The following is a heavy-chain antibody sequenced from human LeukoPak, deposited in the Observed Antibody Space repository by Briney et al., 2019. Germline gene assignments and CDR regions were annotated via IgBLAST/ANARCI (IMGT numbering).Heavy chain of an antibody. CDR3: ARGSRGDLRRWYYFDY. CDR1: GGSISSSSYY. CDR2: IHYSGST. V-gene: IGHV4-39*01. Sequence: SETLSLTCTVSGGSISSSSYYWGWIRQPPGKGLEWIGSIHYSGSTYYNPSLKSRVTISVDTSKNQFSLKLSSVTAADTAVYYCARGSRGDLRRWYYFDYWGQGTLVTVSS. J-gene: IGHJ4*02. D-gene: IGHD4-23*01.